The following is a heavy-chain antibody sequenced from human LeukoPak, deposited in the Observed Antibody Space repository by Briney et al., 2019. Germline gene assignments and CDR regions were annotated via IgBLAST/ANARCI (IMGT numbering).Heavy chain of an antibody. Sequence: SETLSLTCTVSGGSIGTYYWSWFRQSPGTGLEWIGYIYVTGTRYNPYLQSRVTISVDRSRNQFFLKMTSVTAADTAVYYCARHIGGGIEDMDVWGRGTKVTVSS. J-gene: IGHJ6*03. CDR2: IYVTGT. D-gene: IGHD3-16*02. CDR3: ARHIGGGIEDMDV. V-gene: IGHV4-59*08. CDR1: GGSIGTYY.